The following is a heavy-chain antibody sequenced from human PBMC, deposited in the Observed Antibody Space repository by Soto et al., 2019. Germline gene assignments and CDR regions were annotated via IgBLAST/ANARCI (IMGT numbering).Heavy chain of an antibody. J-gene: IGHJ3*02. Sequence: SETLSLTCTVSGGSISSYYWSWIRQPPGKGLEWIGYIYYSGSTNYNPSLKSRVTISVDTSKNQFSLKLSSVTAADTAVYYCASGWVYSGTPDAMEIRGRGPIVTVS. CDR1: GGSISSYY. CDR2: IYYSGST. V-gene: IGHV4-59*01. D-gene: IGHD1-26*01. CDR3: ASGWVYSGTPDAMEI.